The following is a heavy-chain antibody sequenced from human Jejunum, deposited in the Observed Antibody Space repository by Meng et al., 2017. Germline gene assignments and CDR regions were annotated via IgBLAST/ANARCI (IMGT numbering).Heavy chain of an antibody. V-gene: IGHV3-74*01. D-gene: IGHD6-25*01. CDR3: ARDRGRPDAFDI. CDR1: GFTFSPYW. Sequence: GESLKISCAASGFTFSPYWMHWVRQAPGKGLVWVSHINSDGSRRIYADSVKGRFTVSRDNAKNTLFLQMNSLRPEDTAVYYCARDRGRPDAFDIWGQGTVVTVSS. J-gene: IGHJ3*02. CDR2: INSDGSRR.